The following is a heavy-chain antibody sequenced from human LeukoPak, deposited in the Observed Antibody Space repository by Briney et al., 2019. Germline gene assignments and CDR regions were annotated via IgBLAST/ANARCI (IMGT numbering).Heavy chain of an antibody. CDR1: GFTVSSNY. CDR2: IYSGGST. V-gene: IGHV3-66*01. Sequence: QTGGSLRLSCAASGFTVSSNYMSWVRQAPGKGLEWVSGIYSGGSTYYADSVKGRFTISRDNSKNTLYLQMNSLRAEDTAVYYCAKIYGDYVTYYYYYYMDVWGKGTTVTISS. CDR3: AKIYGDYVTYYYYYYMDV. J-gene: IGHJ6*03. D-gene: IGHD4-17*01.